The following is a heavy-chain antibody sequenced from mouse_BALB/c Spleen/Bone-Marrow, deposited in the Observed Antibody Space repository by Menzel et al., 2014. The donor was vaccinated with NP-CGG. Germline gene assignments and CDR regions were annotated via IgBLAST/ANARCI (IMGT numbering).Heavy chain of an antibody. D-gene: IGHD2-14*01. J-gene: IGHJ1*01. V-gene: IGHV1-39*01. Sequence: EVQGVESGPELEKPGASVEISCKASGNSFTANNMNWVKQSNGKSLEWIGNIDLYYGGTSHNQKFKGKATLTVDKSSSTAYMQLKSLTSEDSAVYYCARSRYDGTYWYFDVWGAGTTVTVSS. CDR3: ARSRYDGTYWYFDV. CDR2: IDLYYGGT. CDR1: GNSFTANN.